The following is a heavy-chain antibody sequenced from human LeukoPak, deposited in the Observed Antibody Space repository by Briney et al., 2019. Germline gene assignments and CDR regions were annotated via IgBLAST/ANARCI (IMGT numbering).Heavy chain of an antibody. D-gene: IGHD3-10*01. CDR1: GGSFIGFF. V-gene: IGHV4-34*01. CDR3: ARGGTTYFSGSGTHP. CDR2: INRRGTT. Sequence: PSETLSLTCGVSGGSFIGFFWTWIRQSPGRGLEWIGEINRRGTTYYNPSLESRLAISLDTSRNQFFLNLTSVTAADTAVYFCARGGTTYFSGSGTHPWGQGTLVTVSS. J-gene: IGHJ5*02.